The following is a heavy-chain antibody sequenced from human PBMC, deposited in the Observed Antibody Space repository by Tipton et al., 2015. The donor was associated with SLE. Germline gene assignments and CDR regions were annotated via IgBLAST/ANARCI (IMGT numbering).Heavy chain of an antibody. J-gene: IGHJ4*02. Sequence: LSLTCTVSGGSISSSSYYWGWIRQPPGKGLEWIGSIYYSGSTYYNPSLKSRVTISVDTSKNQFSLKLSSVTAAYTAVYYCATWRGCDFWTGYSPYYFDYWGQGTLVTVSS. D-gene: IGHD3/OR15-3a*01. CDR3: ATWRGCDFWTGYSPYYFDY. CDR2: IYYSGST. V-gene: IGHV4-39*07. CDR1: GGSISSSSYY.